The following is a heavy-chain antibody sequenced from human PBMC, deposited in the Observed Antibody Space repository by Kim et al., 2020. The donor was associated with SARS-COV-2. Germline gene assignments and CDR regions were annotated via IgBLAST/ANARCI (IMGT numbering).Heavy chain of an antibody. CDR3: ARASGLLVSWYFGGKAFDI. J-gene: IGHJ3*02. CDR2: INHSGST. CDR1: GGSFSGYY. V-gene: IGHV4-34*01. D-gene: IGHD6-13*01. Sequence: SETLSLTCAVYGGSFSGYYWSWIRQPPGKGLEWIGEINHSGSTNYNPSLKSRVTISVDTSKNQFSLKLSSVTAADTAVYYCARASGLLVSWYFGGKAFDIWGQGTMVTVSS.